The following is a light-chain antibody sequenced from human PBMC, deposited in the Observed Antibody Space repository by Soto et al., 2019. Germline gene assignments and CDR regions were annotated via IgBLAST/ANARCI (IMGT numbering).Light chain of an antibody. J-gene: IGKJ4*01. V-gene: IGKV1-5*01. CDR1: QSVNKW. Sequence: DIQMTQSPSTLSASVGDRVTITCRASQSVNKWLAWYQQKPGTAPKLLIYGASTLQSGVPSRCGGSGSGTEFTLTISSLQPDDVATYYCQQYETYPLTFGGGTKVEIE. CDR2: GAS. CDR3: QQYETYPLT.